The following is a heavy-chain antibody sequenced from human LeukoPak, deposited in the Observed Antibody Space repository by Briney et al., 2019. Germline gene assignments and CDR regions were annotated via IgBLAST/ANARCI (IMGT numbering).Heavy chain of an antibody. J-gene: IGHJ3*02. CDR1: GFTFSSYG. D-gene: IGHD4-17*01. V-gene: IGHV3-30*18. CDR2: ISYDGSNK. CDR3: AKVYGDYSAFDI. Sequence: GGSLRLSCAASGFTFSSYGMHWVRQAPGKGLEWVAVISYDGSNKYYADSVKGRFTISRDNSKNTLYLQMNSLRAEDTAVYYCAKVYGDYSAFDIWGQGTMVTVSS.